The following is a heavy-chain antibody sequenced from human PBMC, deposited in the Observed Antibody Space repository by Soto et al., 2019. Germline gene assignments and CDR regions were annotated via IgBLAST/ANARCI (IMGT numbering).Heavy chain of an antibody. CDR2: IYYSGST. V-gene: IGHV4-31*03. CDR3: ARVIGYGYFDY. Sequence: QVQLQESGPGLVKPSQTLSLTCTVSGGSISSGGYYWSWIRQHPGKGLEWIGYIYYSGSTYYNPSLKSRVTISVATAQNPCSLTLSSVTAAHTSVYYCARVIGYGYFDYWGQGTLVTVSS. D-gene: IGHD5-12*01. J-gene: IGHJ4*02. CDR1: GGSISSGGYY.